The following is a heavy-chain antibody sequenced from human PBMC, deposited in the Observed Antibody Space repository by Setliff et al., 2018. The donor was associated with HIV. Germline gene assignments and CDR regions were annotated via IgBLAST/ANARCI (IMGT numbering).Heavy chain of an antibody. CDR3: ASGRVRQSRKFGGVIVLPPFDY. D-gene: IGHD3-16*02. J-gene: IGHJ4*02. CDR1: GGSISDSDFY. V-gene: IGHV4-31*11. CDR2: IHHSGST. Sequence: SETLSLTCAVSGGSISDSDFYWSWIRQHPGKALEWIGHIHHSGSTFYNPSLKSRLTISIDTSKSQFSLRLSSVTAADTAVYYCASGRVRQSRKFGGVIVLPPFDYWGQGTLVTVPQ.